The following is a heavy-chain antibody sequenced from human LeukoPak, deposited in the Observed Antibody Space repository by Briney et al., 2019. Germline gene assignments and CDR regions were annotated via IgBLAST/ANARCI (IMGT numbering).Heavy chain of an antibody. CDR3: ARVPDFIARPCDS. J-gene: IGHJ4*02. CDR1: GGSFSANY. CDR2: SSHTGDIT. V-gene: IGHV4-34*01. D-gene: IGHD1-1*01. Sequence: SETLSLTCAVYGGSFSANYWTLIRQTPGKGLEWIGESSHTGDITNYNPSLKGRAAISVDSSKRQFFLRLTSVTAADTGVYYCARVPDFIARPCDSWGPGTLVTVSS.